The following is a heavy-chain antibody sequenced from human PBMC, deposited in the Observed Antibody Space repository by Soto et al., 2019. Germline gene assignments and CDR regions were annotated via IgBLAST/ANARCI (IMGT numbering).Heavy chain of an antibody. J-gene: IGHJ4*02. CDR1: GGSVSSGSYY. CDR3: AIVVPATNFDY. Sequence: SETLSLTCTVSGGSVSSGSYYWSWIRQPPGKGLEWIGYIYYSGSTNYSPSLKSRVTISVDTSKNQFSLKLSSVTAADTAVYYCAIVVPATNFDYWGQGTLVTVSS. CDR2: IYYSGST. D-gene: IGHD2-2*01. V-gene: IGHV4-61*01.